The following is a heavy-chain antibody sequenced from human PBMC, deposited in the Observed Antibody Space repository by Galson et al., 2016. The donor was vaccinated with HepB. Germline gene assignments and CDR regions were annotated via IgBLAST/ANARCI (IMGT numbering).Heavy chain of an antibody. CDR2: IRSKANNYAT. Sequence: SLRLSCAASGFTFSGSAMHWVRQASGKGLEWVGRIRSKANNYATAYAASLKGRFTISRDDSKNTAYLQMNSLKTEDTAVYYCARDPPAVATGTWGWGQGTLVTVSS. J-gene: IGHJ4*02. CDR1: GFTFSGSA. CDR3: ARDPPAVATGTWG. V-gene: IGHV3-73*01. D-gene: IGHD6-13*01.